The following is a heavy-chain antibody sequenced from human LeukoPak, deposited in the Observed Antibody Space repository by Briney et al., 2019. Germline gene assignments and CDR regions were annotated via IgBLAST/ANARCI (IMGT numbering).Heavy chain of an antibody. D-gene: IGHD3-3*01. CDR1: GFTFSSYS. J-gene: IGHJ6*02. CDR2: ISSSSSYI. Sequence: GGSLRLSCAASGFTFSSYSMNWVRQAPGKGLEWVSSISSSSSYIYYADSVKGRFTISRDNAKNSLYLQMNSLTAEDTAVYYCARDSGPQDYDFWSGYYKDYYYYYGMDVWGQGTTVTVSS. CDR3: ARDSGPQDYDFWSGYYKDYYYYYGMDV. V-gene: IGHV3-21*01.